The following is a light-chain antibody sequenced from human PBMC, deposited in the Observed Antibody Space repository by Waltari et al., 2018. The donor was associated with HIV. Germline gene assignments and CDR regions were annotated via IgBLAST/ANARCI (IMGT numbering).Light chain of an antibody. CDR2: DVS. V-gene: IGLV2-14*01. CDR1: SSDVGGYNH. CDR3: SSYAGSSTLGV. J-gene: IGLJ3*02. Sequence: QSALTQPASVSGSPGQSITISCTGTSSDVGGYNHVSWYQQHPGKAPKLMIYDVSERPSGVSNRFSGSKSGNTASLTISGLQAEDEADYYCSSYAGSSTLGVFGGGTKLTVL.